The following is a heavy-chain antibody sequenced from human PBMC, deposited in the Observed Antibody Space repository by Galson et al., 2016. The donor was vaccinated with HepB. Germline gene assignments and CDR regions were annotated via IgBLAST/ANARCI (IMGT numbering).Heavy chain of an antibody. D-gene: IGHD3-22*01. Sequence: LVKPTQTLTLTCSFSGFSLSNSGVGVGWIRQPPGKALEWLTFIFWNNDQRYSPSLKSRLTITKDTSKNQVVLTMTNMDPVDTATYFFAHSVYDSNGYYYFDFWGQGTLVTVSS. CDR3: AHSVYDSNGYYYFDF. CDR2: IFWNNDQ. J-gene: IGHJ4*02. V-gene: IGHV2-5*01. CDR1: GFSLSNSGVG.